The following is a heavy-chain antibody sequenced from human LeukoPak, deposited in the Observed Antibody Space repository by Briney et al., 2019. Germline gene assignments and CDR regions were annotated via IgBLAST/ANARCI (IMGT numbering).Heavy chain of an antibody. CDR2: INHSGST. CDR3: ARDLVTVTKGFDI. Sequence: NPSETLSLTCAVYGGSFSGYYWSWIRQPPGKGLEWIGEINHSGSTNYNPSLKSRVTISIDRSKNEFSLKLTSVTAADTAVYYCARDLVTVTKGFDIWGQGTMVTVSS. CDR1: GGSFSGYY. V-gene: IGHV4-34*01. J-gene: IGHJ3*02. D-gene: IGHD4-17*01.